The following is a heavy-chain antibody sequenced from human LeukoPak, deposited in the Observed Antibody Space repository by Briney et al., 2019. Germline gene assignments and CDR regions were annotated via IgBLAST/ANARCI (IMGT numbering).Heavy chain of an antibody. CDR1: GFTYSSCV. Sequence: PGGSLRLSCATSGFTYSSCVMAWVRQAPGKGLEWVSSISGSGGSTYYADSVKGRFTISRDNSMNTLYLQMNSLTAEDTAVYYCAKRHCSSTHFYAFDYWGQGTLVTVSS. V-gene: IGHV3-23*01. CDR2: ISGSGGST. J-gene: IGHJ4*02. D-gene: IGHD2-2*01. CDR3: AKRHCSSTHFYAFDY.